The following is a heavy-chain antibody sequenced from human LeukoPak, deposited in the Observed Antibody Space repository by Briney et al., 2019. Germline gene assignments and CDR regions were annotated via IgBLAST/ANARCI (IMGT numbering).Heavy chain of an antibody. V-gene: IGHV3-33*06. CDR3: AKEAMVVTLDY. J-gene: IGHJ4*02. D-gene: IGHD4-23*01. Sequence: GGSLRLSCAASGFTFSSYGMHWVLQAPGKGLEWVAVIWYDGSNKYYADSVKGRFTISRDNSKNTLYLQMNSLRAEDTAVYYCAKEAMVVTLDYWGQGTLVTVSS. CDR2: IWYDGSNK. CDR1: GFTFSSYG.